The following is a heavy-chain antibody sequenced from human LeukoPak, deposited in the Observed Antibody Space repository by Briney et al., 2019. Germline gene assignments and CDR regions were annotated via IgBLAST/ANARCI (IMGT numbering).Heavy chain of an antibody. CDR3: ARRGGSGRAFDY. Sequence: PSETLSLTCTVSGASISGGTYYWGWIRQPPGKGLEWIGSIYYTGSTYDNPSLKPRVTISVDTSKNQFSLKLSSVTAADTAVYYCARRGGSGRAFDYWGQGTLVTVSS. CDR1: GASISGGTYY. V-gene: IGHV4-39*01. CDR2: IYYTGST. D-gene: IGHD1-26*01. J-gene: IGHJ4*02.